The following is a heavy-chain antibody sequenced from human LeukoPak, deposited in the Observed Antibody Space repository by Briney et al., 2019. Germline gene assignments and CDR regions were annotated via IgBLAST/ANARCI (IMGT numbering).Heavy chain of an antibody. CDR2: ISSSSSYI. CDR1: GFTFSSYS. D-gene: IGHD2-15*01. Sequence: PGGSLRLSCAASGFTFSSYSMIWVRQAPGKALEWVSFISSSSSYIYYADSVKGRFTISRDNAKNSLYLQMNSLRVEDTAVYYCARVLETDCSGGSCYSGLDHWGQGTLVTVSS. V-gene: IGHV3-21*01. J-gene: IGHJ4*02. CDR3: ARVLETDCSGGSCYSGLDH.